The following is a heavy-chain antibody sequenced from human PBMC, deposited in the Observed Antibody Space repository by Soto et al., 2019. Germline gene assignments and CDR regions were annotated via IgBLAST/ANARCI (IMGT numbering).Heavy chain of an antibody. Sequence: ETLSLTCAVYGGSFSGCYWSWIRQPPGKGLEWIGEINHSGSTNYNPSLKSRVTISVDTSKNQFSLRLSSVTAADTAVYYCARGKLSGSSTYWFDPWGQGAQVTVSS. CDR1: GGSFSGCY. CDR3: ARGKLSGSSTYWFDP. V-gene: IGHV4-34*01. D-gene: IGHD3-10*01. J-gene: IGHJ5*02. CDR2: INHSGST.